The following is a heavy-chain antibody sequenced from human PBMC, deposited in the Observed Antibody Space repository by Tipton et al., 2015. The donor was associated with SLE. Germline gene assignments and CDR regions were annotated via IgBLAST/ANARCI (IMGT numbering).Heavy chain of an antibody. CDR3: ARGGGVDIDQGSTYYLGLDV. CDR2: IYTNENT. CDR1: GGSISSYY. Sequence: LRLSCTVSGGSISSYYWSWIRQPAGGGLEWIGRIYTNENTNYNPSLKSRVTMSVDTSKNQFFLKLTSVTAADTGVYFCARGGGVDIDQGSTYYLGLDVWGQGTTVTVSS. J-gene: IGHJ6*02. D-gene: IGHD3-10*01. V-gene: IGHV4-4*07.